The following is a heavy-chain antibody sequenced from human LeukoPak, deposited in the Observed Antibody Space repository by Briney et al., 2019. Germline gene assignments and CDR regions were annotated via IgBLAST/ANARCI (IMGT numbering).Heavy chain of an antibody. J-gene: IGHJ5*02. CDR3: ARGGSGSYFSWLDP. CDR1: GYTFTDYY. CDR2: INPNSGGT. V-gene: IGHV1-2*02. Sequence: VASVKVSCKASGYTFTDYYIHWVRQAPGQGLECMGWINPNSGGTNHAQKFQGRVTMTRDTSISTAYMELSRLRSDDTAVYYCARGGSGSYFSWLDPWGQGTLVTVSS. D-gene: IGHD3-10*01.